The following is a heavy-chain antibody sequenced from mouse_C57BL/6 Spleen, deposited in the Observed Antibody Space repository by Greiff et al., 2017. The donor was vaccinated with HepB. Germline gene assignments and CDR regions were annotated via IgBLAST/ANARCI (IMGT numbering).Heavy chain of an antibody. D-gene: IGHD1-1*01. J-gene: IGHJ1*03. CDR3: EREGSSDGYFDV. V-gene: IGHV3-6*01. CDR2: ISYDGSN. Sequence: DVQLQESGPGLVKPSQSLSLTCSVTGYSITSGYYWNWIRQFPGNKLEWMGYISYDGSNNYNPSLKNRISITRDTSKNQFFLKLNSVTTEDTATYYCEREGSSDGYFDVWGTGTTVTVSS. CDR1: GYSITSGYY.